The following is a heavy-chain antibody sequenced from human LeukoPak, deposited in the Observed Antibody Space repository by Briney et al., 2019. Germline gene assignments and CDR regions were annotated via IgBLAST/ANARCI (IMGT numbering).Heavy chain of an antibody. CDR3: ARGTGGYYANFDY. V-gene: IGHV4-38-2*01. CDR2: IYHSGST. Sequence: SETLSLTCAVSGYSMSSGYYWGWIRQPPGKGLEWIGSIYHSGSTYYNPSLKSRVTISVDTSKNQFSLRLSSVAAADTAVYHCARGTGGYYANFDYWGQGTLVTVSS. D-gene: IGHD3-10*01. J-gene: IGHJ4*02. CDR1: GYSMSSGYY.